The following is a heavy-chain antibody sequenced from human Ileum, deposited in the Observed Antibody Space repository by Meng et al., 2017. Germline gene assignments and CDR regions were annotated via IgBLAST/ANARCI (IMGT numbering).Heavy chain of an antibody. CDR2: INEDGRVT. Sequence: EGQMVQSGGGLVLPGGSLRLSCAASGFTFSNYWMHWVRQTPGKGLVWVSRINEDGRVTNYADSVEGRFTVSRDNAKNTLYLQMNSLRVEDTGIYYCARINYVEDSWGQGTLVTVSS. D-gene: IGHD3-16*01. CDR1: GFTFSNYW. CDR3: ARINYVEDS. J-gene: IGHJ4*02. V-gene: IGHV3-74*01.